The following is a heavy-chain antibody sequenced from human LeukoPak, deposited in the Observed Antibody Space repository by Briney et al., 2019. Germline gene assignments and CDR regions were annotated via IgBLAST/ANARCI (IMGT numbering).Heavy chain of an antibody. CDR1: GGSISSYY. Sequence: KPSETLSLTCTVSGGSISSYYWSWIRQPAGKGLEWIGRIYTSGSTNYNPSLKSRVTISVDTSQNQFSLKLSSVTAADTAVYYCARHISGYYNYYYYYYMDVWGKGTTVTVSS. CDR3: ARHISGYYNYYYYYYMDV. CDR2: IYTSGST. J-gene: IGHJ6*03. D-gene: IGHD3-22*01. V-gene: IGHV4-4*07.